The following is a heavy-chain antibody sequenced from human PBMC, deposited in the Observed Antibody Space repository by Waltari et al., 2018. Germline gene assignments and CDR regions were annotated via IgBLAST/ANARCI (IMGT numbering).Heavy chain of an antibody. J-gene: IGHJ4*02. V-gene: IGHV3-66*02. CDR2: IYSGGST. Sequence: EVQLVESGGGLVQPGGSLRLSCAASGFTVSSNYMSWVRQAPGKGLEWVSIIYSGGSTYYADSVKGRFTISRDNSKNTLYLQMNSLRAEDTALYYCARDSAAGALGGWGQGTLVTVSS. D-gene: IGHD6-13*01. CDR1: GFTVSSNY. CDR3: ARDSAAGALGG.